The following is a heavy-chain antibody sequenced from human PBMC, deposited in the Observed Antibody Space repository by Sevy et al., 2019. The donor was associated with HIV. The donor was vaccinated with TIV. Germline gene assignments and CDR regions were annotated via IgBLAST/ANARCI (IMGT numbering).Heavy chain of an antibody. D-gene: IGHD3-16*02. CDR2: INHSGST. Sequence: SETLSLTCAVYGGSFSGYYWSWIRQPPGKGLEWIGEINHSGSTNYNPSLKSRVTISVDTSKNQFSLKLSSVTAADTAVYYCARKPPNYDYVWGSHRLKGYFDYWGHGTLVTVSS. CDR1: GGSFSGYY. V-gene: IGHV4-34*01. CDR3: ARKPPNYDYVWGSHRLKGYFDY. J-gene: IGHJ4*01.